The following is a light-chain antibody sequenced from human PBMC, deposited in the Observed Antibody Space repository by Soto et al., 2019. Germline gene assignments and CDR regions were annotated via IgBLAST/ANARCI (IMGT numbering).Light chain of an antibody. V-gene: IGKV1-8*01. Sequence: AIRMTQSPSSLSASIGDRVTITCRASHDVSTYLAWYQQKPGKAPNLLIYAVPTLQTGVPSRFSGSGSGTDSTLTINTLQSEDFATYYCQQYCNYPPLTFGGGTRV. J-gene: IGKJ4*01. CDR1: HDVSTY. CDR2: AVP. CDR3: QQYCNYPPLT.